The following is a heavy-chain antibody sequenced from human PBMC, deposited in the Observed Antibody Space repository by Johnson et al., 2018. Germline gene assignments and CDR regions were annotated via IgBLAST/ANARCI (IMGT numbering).Heavy chain of an antibody. CDR3: AKDRSKRVEMATTVGMDV. CDR1: GFTFSSYA. Sequence: EVQLVESGGGVVQPGRSLRLSCAASGFTFSSYAMSWVRQAPGKGLEWVSAISGSGGSTYYADSVKGRFTISRDNSKNTLYLQMNSLRAEDTALEYCAKDRSKRVEMATTVGMDVWGQGTTVTVSS. CDR2: ISGSGGST. J-gene: IGHJ6*02. V-gene: IGHV3-23*04. D-gene: IGHD5-24*01.